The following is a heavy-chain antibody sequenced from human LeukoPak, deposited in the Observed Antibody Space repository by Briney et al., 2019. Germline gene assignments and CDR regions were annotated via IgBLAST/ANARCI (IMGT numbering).Heavy chain of an antibody. CDR3: AKSRRTVPLYFQY. J-gene: IGHJ4*01. D-gene: IGHD4-17*01. CDR1: GLTFSHYA. V-gene: IGHV3-23*01. CDR2: ISASGGST. Sequence: GGSLRLSCAASGLTFSHYAMSCVRQAPGKGLEWVSGISASGGSTDYADSVKGRLTISRDNSKNMLYLQTNSLRGEDTAVYYCAKSRRTVPLYFQYW.